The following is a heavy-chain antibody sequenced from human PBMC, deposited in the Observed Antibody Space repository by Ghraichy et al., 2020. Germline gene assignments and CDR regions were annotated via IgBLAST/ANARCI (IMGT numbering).Heavy chain of an antibody. CDR3: ARVPPGFGPYYYYGMDV. J-gene: IGHJ6*02. Sequence: SETLSLTCTVSGGSISSYYWSWIRQPPGKGLEWIGYIYYSGSTNYNPSLKSRVTISVDTSKNQFSLKLSSVTAADTAVYYCARVPPGFGPYYYYGMDVWGQGTTVTVSS. CDR1: GGSISSYY. V-gene: IGHV4-59*01. D-gene: IGHD1-14*01. CDR2: IYYSGST.